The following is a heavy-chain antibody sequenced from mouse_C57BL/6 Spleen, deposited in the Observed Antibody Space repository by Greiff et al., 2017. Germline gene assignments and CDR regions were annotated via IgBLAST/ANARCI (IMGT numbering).Heavy chain of an antibody. CDR3: ARVWGKRAYFDY. V-gene: IGHV1-9*01. Sequence: QVQLQQSGAELMKPGASVKLSCKATGYTFTGYWIEWVKQRPGHGLEWIGEILPGSGSTNYNAKFKGKATFTADTSSNTDYMQLSSLTTEDSAIYYCARVWGKRAYFDYWGQGTTLTVSS. CDR2: ILPGSGST. J-gene: IGHJ2*01. CDR1: GYTFTGYW. D-gene: IGHD2-1*01.